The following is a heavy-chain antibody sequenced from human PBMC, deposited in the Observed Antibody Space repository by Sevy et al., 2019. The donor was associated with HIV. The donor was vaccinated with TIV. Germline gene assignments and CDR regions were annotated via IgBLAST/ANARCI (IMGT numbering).Heavy chain of an antibody. CDR2: INHSGST. CDR3: ARLGMVTAMGYWYFDL. Sequence: SETLSRTCAVYGGSFSGYYWSWIRQPPGKGLEWIGEINHSGSTNYNPSLKSRVTISVDTSKNQFSLQLSSVTAADTAVYYCARLGMVTAMGYWYFDLWGRGPLVPVSS. V-gene: IGHV4-34*01. D-gene: IGHD2-21*02. CDR1: GGSFSGYY. J-gene: IGHJ2*01.